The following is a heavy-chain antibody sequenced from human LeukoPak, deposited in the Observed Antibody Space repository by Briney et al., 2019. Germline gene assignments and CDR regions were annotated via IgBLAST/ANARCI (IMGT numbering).Heavy chain of an antibody. Sequence: ASVKVSCKASGYTFTSYYMHWVRQAPGQGLEWMGWINPNSGGTNYAQKFQGRVTMTRDTSISTAYMELSRLRSDDTAVYYCARSKQATVTTDYWGQGTLVTVSS. V-gene: IGHV1-2*02. D-gene: IGHD4-17*01. J-gene: IGHJ4*02. CDR1: GYTFTSYY. CDR2: INPNSGGT. CDR3: ARSKQATVTTDY.